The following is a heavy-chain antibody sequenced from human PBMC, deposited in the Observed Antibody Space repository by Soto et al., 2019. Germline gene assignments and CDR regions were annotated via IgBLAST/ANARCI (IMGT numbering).Heavy chain of an antibody. V-gene: IGHV4-31*03. CDR1: GGSISSGGYY. D-gene: IGHD4-17*01. Sequence: SETLSLTCTVSGGSISSGGYYWSWIRQHPGKGLEWIGYIYYSGSTYYNPSLKSRVTISVDTSKNQFSLKLSSVTAADTAVYYCARDLYGGANLFDPWGKGTLVTVSS. CDR3: ARDLYGGANLFDP. J-gene: IGHJ5*02. CDR2: IYYSGST.